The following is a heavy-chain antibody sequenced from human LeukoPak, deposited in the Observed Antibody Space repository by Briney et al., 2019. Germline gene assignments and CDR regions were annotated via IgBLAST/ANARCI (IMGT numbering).Heavy chain of an antibody. J-gene: IGHJ4*02. CDR1: GFTFNNYA. D-gene: IGHD3-22*01. CDR3: AKDRGYYDSSGYYLSYFDY. Sequence: GGSLRLSCAASGFTFNNYAMSWVRQAPGMGLEWLSYVSGSGGSTYYADSVKGRFTISRDNSKNTLYLQMNSLRAEDTAVYYCAKDRGYYDSSGYYLSYFDYWGQGTLVTVSS. CDR2: VSGSGGST. V-gene: IGHV3-23*01.